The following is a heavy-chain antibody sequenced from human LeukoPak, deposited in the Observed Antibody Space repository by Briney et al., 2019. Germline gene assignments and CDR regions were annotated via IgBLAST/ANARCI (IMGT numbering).Heavy chain of an antibody. Sequence: PSETLSLTCSVSGVSITTYYWGWIRQPPGKGLEWIGFIYYSGNTNYNPSLKSRVTISVDTSKNQFSLKLSSVTAADTAVYYCARAYTSWSFDYWGQGTLVTVSS. CDR2: IYYSGNT. D-gene: IGHD2-2*02. CDR3: ARAYTSWSFDY. CDR1: GVSITTYY. J-gene: IGHJ4*02. V-gene: IGHV4-59*01.